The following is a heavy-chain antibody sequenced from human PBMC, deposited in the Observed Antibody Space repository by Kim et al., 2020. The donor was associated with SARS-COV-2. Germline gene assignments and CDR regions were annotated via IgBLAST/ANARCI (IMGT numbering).Heavy chain of an antibody. D-gene: IGHD3-10*01. V-gene: IGHV4-39*01. CDR2: IYYSGST. Sequence: SETLSLTCTVSGGSISSSSYYWGWIRQPPGKGLEWIGSIYYSGSTYYNPSLKSRVTISVDTSKNQFSLKLSSVTAADTAVYYCASMVRGSKAPDFWGQGTLVTVSS. CDR1: GGSISSSSYY. J-gene: IGHJ4*02. CDR3: ASMVRGSKAPDF.